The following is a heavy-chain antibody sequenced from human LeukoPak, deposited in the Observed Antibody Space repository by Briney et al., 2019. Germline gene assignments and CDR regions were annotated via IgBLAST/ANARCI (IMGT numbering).Heavy chain of an antibody. D-gene: IGHD2-21*02. CDR2: IYSNNFA. CDR1: GFTVSSNY. Sequence: GGSLRLSCVASGFTVSSNYMSWVRQAPGKGLEWVSVIYSNNFAYYADSVKGRFTISRDNSNNTLYLQMNSLRAEDTAVYYCARGVVTQGLDYWGQGTLVTVSS. J-gene: IGHJ4*02. V-gene: IGHV3-53*01. CDR3: ARGVVTQGLDY.